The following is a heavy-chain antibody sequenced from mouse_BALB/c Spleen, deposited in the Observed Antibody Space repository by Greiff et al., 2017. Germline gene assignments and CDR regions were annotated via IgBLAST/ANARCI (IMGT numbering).Heavy chain of an antibody. Sequence: EVKVVESGGDLVKPGGSLKLSCAASGFTFSSYGMSWVRQTPDKRLEWVATISSGGSYTYYPDSVKGRFTISRDNAKNTLYLQMSSLKSEDTAMYYCARHFITTVVAYYYAMDYWGQGTSVTVSS. J-gene: IGHJ4*01. CDR1: GFTFSSYG. CDR3: ARHFITTVVAYYYAMDY. D-gene: IGHD1-1*01. V-gene: IGHV5-6*01. CDR2: ISSGGSYT.